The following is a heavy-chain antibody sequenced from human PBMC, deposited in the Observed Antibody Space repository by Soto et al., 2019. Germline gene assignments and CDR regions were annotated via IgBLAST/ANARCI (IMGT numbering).Heavy chain of an antibody. CDR2: INHSGTT. CDR1: SGSFSTYY. CDR3: ARGSTFWSGYSSFGMDV. J-gene: IGHJ6*02. V-gene: IGHV4-34*01. Sequence: SETLSLTCAVYSGSFSTYYWNWIRQPPGKGLEWIGEINHSGTTNYNPSLKSRVTISVDTSKNQFSLRLTSVTAADTAVYYCARGSTFWSGYSSFGMDVWGQGTTVTVSS. D-gene: IGHD3-3*01.